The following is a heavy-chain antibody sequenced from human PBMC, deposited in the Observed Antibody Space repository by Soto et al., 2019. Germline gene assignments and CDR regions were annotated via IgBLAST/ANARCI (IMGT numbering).Heavy chain of an antibody. Sequence: GGSLRLSCAASGFTFSSYAMSWVRQAPGKGLEWVSAISGSGGSTYYADSVKGRFTISRDNSKNTLYLQMNSLRAEDTAVYYCAKDMASSPLEYSSSSGAFDIWGQGTMVTVSS. V-gene: IGHV3-23*01. D-gene: IGHD6-6*01. CDR2: ISGSGGST. CDR1: GFTFSSYA. CDR3: AKDMASSPLEYSSSSGAFDI. J-gene: IGHJ3*02.